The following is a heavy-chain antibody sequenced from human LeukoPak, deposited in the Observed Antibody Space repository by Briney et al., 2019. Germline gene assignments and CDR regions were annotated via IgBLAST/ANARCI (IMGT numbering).Heavy chain of an antibody. J-gene: IGHJ4*02. CDR3: ARHSHYGGNPWVVMGDY. CDR2: XXYSGST. CDR1: GGSISSYY. D-gene: IGHD4-23*01. Sequence: SETLSLTCTVSGGSISSYYWXXXXXPPGKGXXXXXXXXYSGSTNYNPSLKXRXTXXXXXSKNQFSLKLSSVTAADTAVYYCARHSHYGGNPWVVMGDYWGQGTLVTVSS. V-gene: IGHV4-59*08.